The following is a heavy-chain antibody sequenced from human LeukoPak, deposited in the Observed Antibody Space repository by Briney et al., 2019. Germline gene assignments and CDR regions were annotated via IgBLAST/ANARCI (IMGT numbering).Heavy chain of an antibody. D-gene: IGHD1-1*01. CDR3: ARRVRATGNFDY. CDR2: IYPGDSDT. CDR1: GYSFTSYW. Sequence: GESLQTSCKGSGYSFTSYWIGWVRPMPGKGLEWMGIIYPGDSDTRYSPSFQGQVTISADKSISTAYLQWSSLKASDTAMYYCARRVRATGNFDYWGQGTLVTVSS. V-gene: IGHV5-51*01. J-gene: IGHJ4*02.